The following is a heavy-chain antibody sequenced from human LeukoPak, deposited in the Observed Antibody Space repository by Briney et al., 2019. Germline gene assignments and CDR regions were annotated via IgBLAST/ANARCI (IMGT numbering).Heavy chain of an antibody. D-gene: IGHD2-21*02. CDR3: AREGSGVVTLDH. V-gene: IGHV3-74*01. CDR2: IIGDGSIT. Sequence: GGSLRLSCAASGFTFSSYSMNWVRQAPGKGLVWVSRIIGDGSITSYADSVKGRFTISRDNAKSTVHLQMNSLRVEDTAVYYCAREGSGVVTLDHWGQGTLVTVSS. J-gene: IGHJ4*02. CDR1: GFTFSSYS.